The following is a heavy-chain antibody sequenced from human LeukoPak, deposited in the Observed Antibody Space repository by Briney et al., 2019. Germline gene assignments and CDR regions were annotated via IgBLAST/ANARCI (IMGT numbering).Heavy chain of an antibody. V-gene: IGHV3-30*03. J-gene: IGHJ5*02. CDR2: ISYDGGNK. CDR1: GFTFSNYG. D-gene: IGHD3-3*01. Sequence: GGSLRLSCAASGFTFSNYGMHWVRQTPGKGLDWVTVISYDGGNKYYADSVKGRFTISRDNSKNTSYLQMNSLRVEDTAVYYCVRDRVLEWSGWFDPWGQGTLVTVSS. CDR3: VRDRVLEWSGWFDP.